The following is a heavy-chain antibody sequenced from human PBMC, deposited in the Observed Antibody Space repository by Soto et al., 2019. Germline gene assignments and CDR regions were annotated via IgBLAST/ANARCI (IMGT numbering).Heavy chain of an antibody. Sequence: SETLSLTCTVSGVSISSGGYYWSWIRQHPGKGLEWIGYIYYGGSTYYNPSLKSRATISGDTSKNQFSLKLSSVTAADTAVYYCARGGYYYENSGQNAYEYWGQGILVTVS. CDR2: IYYGGST. J-gene: IGHJ4*01. CDR1: GVSISSGGYY. V-gene: IGHV4-31*03. CDR3: ARGGYYYENSGQNAYEY. D-gene: IGHD3-22*01.